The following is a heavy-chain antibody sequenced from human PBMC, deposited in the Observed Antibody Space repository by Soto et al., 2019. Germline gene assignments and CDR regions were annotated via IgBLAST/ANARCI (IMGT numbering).Heavy chain of an antibody. J-gene: IGHJ6*02. CDR3: AIRGYSYGYDYDDGMDV. D-gene: IGHD5-18*01. CDR1: GGTFSSYD. V-gene: IGHV1-69*13. Sequence: SVNVSCKASGGTFSSYDINWVRQAPGQGLEWMGGIIPIFGTANYAQKFQGRVTITADESTSTAYMELSSLRSEDTAVYYCAIRGYSYGYDYDDGMDVWGQGTTVTVSS. CDR2: IIPIFGTA.